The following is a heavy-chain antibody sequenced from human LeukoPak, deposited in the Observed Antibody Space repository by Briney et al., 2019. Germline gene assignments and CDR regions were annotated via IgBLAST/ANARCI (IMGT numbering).Heavy chain of an antibody. J-gene: IGHJ3*02. CDR1: GYTFSLNY. V-gene: IGHV1-2*02. CDR2: INPHSGGT. D-gene: IGHD4/OR15-4a*01. CDR3: AGEFMRVPAFDI. Sequence: SVKVSCKASGYTFSLNYRHWLRQAPGQGLEWMGWINPHSGGTNYGENFQGRVTLTRDTSISTAYMDLSSLISDDTAVYYCAGEFMRVPAFDIWGQGTMVTVSS.